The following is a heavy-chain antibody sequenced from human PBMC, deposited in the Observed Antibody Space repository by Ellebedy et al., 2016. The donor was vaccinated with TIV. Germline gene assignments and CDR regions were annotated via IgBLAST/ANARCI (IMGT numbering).Heavy chain of an antibody. CDR3: ARVGSSWYDYYMDV. V-gene: IGHV3-48*04. D-gene: IGHD6-13*01. Sequence: GESLKISCSGSGFTFSRYTMHWVRQAPGKGLEWVSSISSSDNTIYYADSVKGRFSISRDNAKNSLYLQMNSLRVEDTAVYYCARVGSSWYDYYMDVWGKGTTVTVSS. J-gene: IGHJ6*03. CDR2: ISSSDNTI. CDR1: GFTFSRYT.